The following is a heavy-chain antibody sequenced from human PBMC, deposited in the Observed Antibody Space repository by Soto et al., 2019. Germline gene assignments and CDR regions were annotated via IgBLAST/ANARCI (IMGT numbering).Heavy chain of an antibody. CDR2: ISSGGSTI. V-gene: IGHV3-48*03. CDR3: ESRKSSWGTQGDYYYYGMDV. CDR1: GFTFSSYE. D-gene: IGHD6-13*01. Sequence: GGSLRLSCAASGFTFSSYEMNWVRQAPGKGLEWVSYISSGGSTIYYADSVKGRFTISRDNANKSLYLQMNSLRAEDTAVYYFESRKSSWGTQGDYYYYGMDVWGQGTTVTVSS. J-gene: IGHJ6*02.